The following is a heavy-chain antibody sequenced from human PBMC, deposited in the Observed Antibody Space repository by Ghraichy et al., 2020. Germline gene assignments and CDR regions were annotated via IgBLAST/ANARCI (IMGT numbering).Heavy chain of an antibody. V-gene: IGHV3-21*01. Sequence: GSLRLSCAASGFTFSSYSMNWVRQAPGKGLEWVSSISSSSSYIYYADSVKGRFTISRDNAKNSLYLQMNSLRAEDTAVYYCAREEDYYDSSGYKGYWGQGTLVTVSS. CDR2: ISSSSSYI. D-gene: IGHD3-22*01. CDR3: AREEDYYDSSGYKGY. CDR1: GFTFSSYS. J-gene: IGHJ4*02.